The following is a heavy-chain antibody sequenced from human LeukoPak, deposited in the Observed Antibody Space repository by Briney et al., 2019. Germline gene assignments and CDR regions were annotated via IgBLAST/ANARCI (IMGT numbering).Heavy chain of an antibody. D-gene: IGHD6-13*01. CDR2: ISYDGSNK. Sequence: PGRSLRPSCAASGFTFSSYAMHWVRQAPGKGLEWVAVISYDGSNKYYADSVKGRFTISRDNSKNTLYLQMNSLRAEDTAVYYCARDKLPGYSSSWYLYYYYGMDVWGQGTTVTVSS. CDR3: ARDKLPGYSSSWYLYYYYGMDV. V-gene: IGHV3-30-3*01. J-gene: IGHJ6*02. CDR1: GFTFSSYA.